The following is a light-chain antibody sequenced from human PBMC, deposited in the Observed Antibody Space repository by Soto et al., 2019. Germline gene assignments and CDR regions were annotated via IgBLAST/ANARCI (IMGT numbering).Light chain of an antibody. CDR3: QQRSNLPPT. J-gene: IGKJ5*01. V-gene: IGKV3-11*01. CDR1: QSVGIY. CDR2: DAS. Sequence: EIVLTQSPGTLCLSPGGRATLSCRARQSVGIYLASSRQIPGQAPRLLIYDASNRATGIPDRFSGGGSGTDFTPTINSLEPEDFAIYYCQQRSNLPPTFGKGTRLEI.